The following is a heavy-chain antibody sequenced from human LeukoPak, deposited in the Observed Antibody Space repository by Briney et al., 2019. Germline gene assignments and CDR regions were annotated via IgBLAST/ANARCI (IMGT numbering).Heavy chain of an antibody. Sequence: GRSLRLSCAASGFTFSSYVMHWVRQAPGKGLEWVAVIWYDGSNKYYADSVKGRFTISRDNSKNTLYLQMNSLRAEDTAVYYCARDPRLGDDPYYFDYWGQGTLVTVSS. J-gene: IGHJ4*02. D-gene: IGHD2-21*02. V-gene: IGHV3-33*01. CDR3: ARDPRLGDDPYYFDY. CDR2: IWYDGSNK. CDR1: GFTFSSYV.